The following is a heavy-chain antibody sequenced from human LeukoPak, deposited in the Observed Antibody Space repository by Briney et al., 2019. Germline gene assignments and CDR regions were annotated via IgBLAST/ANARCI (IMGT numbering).Heavy chain of an antibody. D-gene: IGHD6-6*01. V-gene: IGHV6-1*01. CDR3: ARDLYCSTYSCSFAN. Sequence: SQTLSLTCAISGDSVFSDGVAWNWIRQSTSRGLEWLGRTYYRSQWFRDYAESVKSRITIDPDTSTNQFSLQLNSVTPEDTAVYYCARDLYCSTYSCSFANWGQGTLVTVSS. J-gene: IGHJ4*02. CDR2: TYYRSQWFR. CDR1: GDSVFSDGVA.